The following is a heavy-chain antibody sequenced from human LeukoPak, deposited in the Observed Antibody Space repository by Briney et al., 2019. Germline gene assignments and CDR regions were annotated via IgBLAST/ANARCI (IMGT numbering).Heavy chain of an antibody. Sequence: ASVKVSCKASRYTFTGYYMHWVRQAPGQGLEWMGWINPNSGGTNYAQKFQGRVTMTRDTSTSTVYMELSSLRSEDTAVYYCARVVVGGSSSPGYFQHWGQGTLVTVSS. V-gene: IGHV1-2*02. D-gene: IGHD2-2*01. CDR3: ARVVVGGSSSPGYFQH. CDR1: RYTFTGYY. J-gene: IGHJ1*01. CDR2: INPNSGGT.